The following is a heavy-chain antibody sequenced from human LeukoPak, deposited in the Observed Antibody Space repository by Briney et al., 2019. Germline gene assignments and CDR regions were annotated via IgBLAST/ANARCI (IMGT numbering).Heavy chain of an antibody. V-gene: IGHV3-30*18. CDR1: GFTFSSYG. J-gene: IGHJ4*02. CDR2: ISYDGSNK. CDR3: AKGIGMADYDSSGSQPFDY. Sequence: PGGSLRLSCAASGFTFSSYGMHWVRQAPGKGLEWVAVISYDGSNKYYADFVKGRFTISRDNSKNTLYLQMNSLRAEDTAVYYCAKGIGMADYDSSGSQPFDYWGQGTLVTVSS. D-gene: IGHD3-22*01.